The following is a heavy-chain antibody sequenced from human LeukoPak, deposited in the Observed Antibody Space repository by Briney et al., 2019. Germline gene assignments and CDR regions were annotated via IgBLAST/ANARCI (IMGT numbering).Heavy chain of an antibody. J-gene: IGHJ5*02. CDR1: GDSISSSRNY. V-gene: IGHV4-39*07. Sequence: SETLSLTCSVSGDSISSSRNYWGWIRQSPGKGLEWIGSMYFSGSTHYNPSLKSRVTISVDTTKNQFSLKVSSVTAADTAVYYCARDHMAFAAIGNWFDPWGQGTLVTVSS. CDR3: ARDHMAFAAIGNWFDP. D-gene: IGHD2-2*01. CDR2: MYFSGST.